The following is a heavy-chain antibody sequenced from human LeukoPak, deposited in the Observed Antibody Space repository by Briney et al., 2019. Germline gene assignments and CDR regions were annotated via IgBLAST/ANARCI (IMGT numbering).Heavy chain of an antibody. CDR2: NYYSGST. CDR3: ARGTSNVLGHFDWLHMDV. J-gene: IGHJ6*03. Sequence: SETLSLTCTVSGAYISSFYWSWIRQPPGKGLEWIGYNYYSGSTNSNPSLKSRVTISVDTSKYQFSLKVGSVTAADTDGYYCARGTSNVLGHFDWLHMDVWGKGTTVTVSS. D-gene: IGHD3-9*01. V-gene: IGHV4-59*01. CDR1: GAYISSFY.